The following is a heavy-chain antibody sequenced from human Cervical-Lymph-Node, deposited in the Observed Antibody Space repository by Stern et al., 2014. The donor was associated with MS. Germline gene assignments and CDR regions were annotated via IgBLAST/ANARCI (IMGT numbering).Heavy chain of an antibody. CDR3: ARVGHSSGWYLHYFDS. J-gene: IGHJ4*02. D-gene: IGHD6-19*01. CDR1: GFTFPTYW. CDR2: IKQDGSEK. Sequence: EVQLVESGGGLVQPGGSLRLSCTVSGFTFPTYWMSWVRQAPGKGLEWVAHIKQDGSEKLYVDSVKGRFTISRDNAKNSLNLQMNSLRTEDTAIYYCARVGHSSGWYLHYFDSWGQGTLVTVSS. V-gene: IGHV3-7*01.